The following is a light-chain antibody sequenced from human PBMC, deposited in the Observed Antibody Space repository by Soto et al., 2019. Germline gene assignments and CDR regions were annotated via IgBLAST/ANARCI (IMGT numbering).Light chain of an antibody. J-gene: IGLJ1*01. CDR2: EVV. V-gene: IGLV2-8*01. CDR1: KSDIGVYDF. CDR3: KSYAGSNTYV. Sequence: QSVLTQPHSASGSPGQSVTISCTGTKSDIGVYDFVSWYQHHPGKAPRLIIYEVVQRPSGVPDRFSGSKSGNTASLTVSGLQAADEADYFCKSYAGSNTYVFGSGTKVTVL.